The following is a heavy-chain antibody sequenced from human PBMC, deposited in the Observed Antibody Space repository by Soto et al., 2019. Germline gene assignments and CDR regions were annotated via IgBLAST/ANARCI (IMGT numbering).Heavy chain of an antibody. Sequence: GGSLRLSCAASGFTFSSYDMHWVRQATGKGLEWVSAIGTAGDTYYPGSVKGRFTISRENAKNSLYLQMNSLRAGDTAVYYCAREGRPQSAFDIWGQGTMVTVSS. CDR3: AREGRPQSAFDI. CDR1: GFTFSSYD. J-gene: IGHJ3*02. D-gene: IGHD6-25*01. CDR2: IGTAGDT. V-gene: IGHV3-13*01.